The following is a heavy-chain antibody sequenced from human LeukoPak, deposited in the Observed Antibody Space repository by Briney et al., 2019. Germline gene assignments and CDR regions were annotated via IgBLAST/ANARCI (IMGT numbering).Heavy chain of an antibody. CDR2: FSSSSSYI. D-gene: IGHD2-2*01. J-gene: IGHJ4*02. CDR3: ARDQGYCSSTSCYAHYFDY. V-gene: IGHV3-21*01. CDR1: GFPFSSYA. Sequence: GGSLRPSFEASGFPFSSYAMSWVRKAPGKGLGWVSSFSSSSSYIYYADSVKGRITISRDNAKNSLYLQMNSLRAEDAAVYYCARDQGYCSSTSCYAHYFDYWGQGTLVTVSS.